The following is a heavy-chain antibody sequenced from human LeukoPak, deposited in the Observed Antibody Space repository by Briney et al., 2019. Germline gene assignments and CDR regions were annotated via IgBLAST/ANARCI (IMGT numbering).Heavy chain of an antibody. D-gene: IGHD1-1*01. V-gene: IGHV4-39*01. CDR3: ARHWDDNYYFDH. CDR1: GGSISSSFYY. Sequence: SETLSLTCIVSGGSISSSFYYWGWIRQPPGKGLKWIGSVYYSGSTYYNPSLKSRVTISVDTSKKQFSLKLSSVTAADTAVYYCARHWDDNYYFDHWGQGTLVTVSS. J-gene: IGHJ4*02. CDR2: VYYSGST.